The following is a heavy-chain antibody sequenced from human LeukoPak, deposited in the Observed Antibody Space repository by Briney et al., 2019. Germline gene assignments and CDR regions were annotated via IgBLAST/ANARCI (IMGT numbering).Heavy chain of an antibody. CDR1: GYTFTGYY. CDR2: INPNSGGT. J-gene: IGHJ6*03. D-gene: IGHD6-19*01. Sequence: ASVKVSCKASGYTFTGYYMHWVRQAPGQTLEWMGWINPNSGGTNYAQKFQGRVTMTRDTSISTAYMELSRLRSDDTAVYYCAREVVAVAAHYYYYMDVWGKGTTVTVS. CDR3: AREVVAVAAHYYYYMDV. V-gene: IGHV1-2*02.